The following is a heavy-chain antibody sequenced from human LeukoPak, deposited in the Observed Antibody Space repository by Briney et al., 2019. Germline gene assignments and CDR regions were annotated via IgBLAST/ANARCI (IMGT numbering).Heavy chain of an antibody. V-gene: IGHV1-69*13. CDR1: GGTFSSYA. D-gene: IGHD3-10*01. Sequence: SVKVSCKASGGTFSSYAISWVRQAPGQGLEWMGGIIPIFGTADYAQKFQGRVTITADESTSTAYMELNSLRSEDTAVYYCARDPSMIRGEDTPYFDYWGQGTLVTVSS. CDR2: IIPIFGTA. J-gene: IGHJ4*02. CDR3: ARDPSMIRGEDTPYFDY.